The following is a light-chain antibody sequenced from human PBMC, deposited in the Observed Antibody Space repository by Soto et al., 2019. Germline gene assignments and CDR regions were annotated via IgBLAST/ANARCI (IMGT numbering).Light chain of an antibody. CDR1: SSNIGNND. J-gene: IGLJ1*01. CDR3: GTWDSGLSGYV. V-gene: IGLV1-51*01. CDR2: DNN. Sequence: QSVLTQPPSVSAAPGQKVTISCSGSSSNIGNNDVSWYQQLPGTAPKLLIYDNNKRPSGIPDRFSGSKSGTSATLGITGLQTGDEADYYCGTWDSGLSGYVFGSGTKVTVL.